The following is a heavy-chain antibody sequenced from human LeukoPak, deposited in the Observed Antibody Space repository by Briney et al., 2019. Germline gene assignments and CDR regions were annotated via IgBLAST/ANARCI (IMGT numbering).Heavy chain of an antibody. CDR1: GGSISSHF. CDR3: AGQTYYYGSGSYFFAIDY. CDR2: IYYSGST. J-gene: IGHJ4*02. D-gene: IGHD3-10*01. V-gene: IGHV4-59*08. Sequence: PSETLSLTCTVSGGSISSHFWSWIRQPPGKGLEWIGYIYYSGSTNYNPSLKSRVTISVDTSKNQFSLKLSSVTAADTAVYYCAGQTYYYGSGSYFFAIDYWGQGTLVTVSS.